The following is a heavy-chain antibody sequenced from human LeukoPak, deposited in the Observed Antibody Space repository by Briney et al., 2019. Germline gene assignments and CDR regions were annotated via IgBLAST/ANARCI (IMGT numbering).Heavy chain of an antibody. D-gene: IGHD1-20*01. CDR1: GGSISSYY. CDR3: ARGIAGTGGPPTLRIDP. V-gene: IGHV4-59*08. Sequence: SETLSLTCTVSGGSISSYYWSWIRQPPGKGLEWIGYMYYSGSTNYNPSLKSRVTISVDTSKNQFSLMLTSVSAADTAVYYCARGIAGTGGPPTLRIDPWGQGTLVTVSS. J-gene: IGHJ5*02. CDR2: MYYSGST.